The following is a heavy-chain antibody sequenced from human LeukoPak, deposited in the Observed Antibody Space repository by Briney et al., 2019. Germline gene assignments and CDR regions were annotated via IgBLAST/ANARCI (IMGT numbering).Heavy chain of an antibody. V-gene: IGHV4-59*11. D-gene: IGHD3-10*01. CDR3: ARSSGSYLSYFDY. Sequence: PSETLSLTCTVSGGSISSHFWTWIRQPPGKGLEWVGYIYYTGRTNYNPSLKSRVTISVDTSKNQFSLKLSSVTAADTAVYYCARSSGSYLSYFDYWGQGTLVTVSS. CDR1: GGSISSHF. J-gene: IGHJ4*02. CDR2: IYYTGRT.